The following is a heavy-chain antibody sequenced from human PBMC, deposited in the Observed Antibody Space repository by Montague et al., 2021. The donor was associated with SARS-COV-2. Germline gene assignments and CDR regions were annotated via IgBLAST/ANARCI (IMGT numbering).Heavy chain of an antibody. CDR1: GFTFRSYT. J-gene: IGHJ4*02. V-gene: IGHV3-21*01. D-gene: IGHD2-15*01. Sequence: SLRLSCAASGFTFRSYTMNSVRQSPGMGLEWVSFISSSSSSIYYADSLKGRFTISRDNAKNSLYLQMNSLRVEDTAVYYCVRGGACSGGKCNGGARDWGQGTLVTVSS. CDR3: VRGGACSGGKCNGGARD. CDR2: ISSSSSSI.